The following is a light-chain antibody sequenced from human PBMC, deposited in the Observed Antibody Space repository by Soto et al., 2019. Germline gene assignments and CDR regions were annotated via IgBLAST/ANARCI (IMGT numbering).Light chain of an antibody. J-gene: IGLJ2*01. Sequence: QSALTQPRSVSGSPGQSVTISCSETSSDVDIYNYVSWYQQHPGKAPKVIIYDVSKRPSGVPDPFSGSKSGNTASLSISGLQAEDEADYFFCSCAGSLVVFGGGTKLTVL. V-gene: IGLV2-11*01. CDR3: CSCAGSLVV. CDR1: SSDVDIYNY. CDR2: DVS.